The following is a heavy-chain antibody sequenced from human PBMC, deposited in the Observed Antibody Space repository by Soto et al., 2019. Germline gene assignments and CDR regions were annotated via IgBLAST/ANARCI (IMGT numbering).Heavy chain of an antibody. V-gene: IGHV1-3*04. CDR2: INTGSGNT. CDR3: AREDGGGPLDY. CDR1: GYMFTTYT. J-gene: IGHJ4*02. Sequence: ASVKVSCKTSGYMFTTYTIHWVRQAPGQRPEWMGWINTGSGNTKYSQKFQDRVTISRDTSAKTVYMELSSLNSEDTAVYFCAREDGGGPLDYWGQGTLVTVSS. D-gene: IGHD3-10*01.